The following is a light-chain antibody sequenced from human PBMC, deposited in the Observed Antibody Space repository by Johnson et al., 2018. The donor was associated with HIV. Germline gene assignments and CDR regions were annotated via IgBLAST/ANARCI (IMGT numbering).Light chain of an antibody. J-gene: IGLJ1*01. CDR2: DNN. CDR1: SSNIGTNY. CDR3: ATWDSSLSASYV. Sequence: QSVLTQPPSASAAPGQKVTISCSGSSSNIGTNYVSWYQQLPGTAPKLLIYDNNKRPSGIPDRFSCSQSGTSATLGITGLQTGDEADYYCATWDSSLSASYVFGTGTKVTVL. V-gene: IGLV1-51*01.